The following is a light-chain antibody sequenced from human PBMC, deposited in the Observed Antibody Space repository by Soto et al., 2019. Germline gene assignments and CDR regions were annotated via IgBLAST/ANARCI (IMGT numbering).Light chain of an antibody. Sequence: DIRMTQSPSSLSESVEDRVTITCRASQGISSYLAWYQQKPGKVPKLLIYAASTLQSGVPSRFSGSGSGTDFTLTISSLQPEDVATYYCQKYNSAPPFFGPGTKVDIK. CDR1: QGISSY. CDR3: QKYNSAPPF. J-gene: IGKJ3*01. CDR2: AAS. V-gene: IGKV1-27*01.